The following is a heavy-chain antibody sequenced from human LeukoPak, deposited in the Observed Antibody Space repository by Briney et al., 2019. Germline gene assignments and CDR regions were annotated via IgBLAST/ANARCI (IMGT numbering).Heavy chain of an antibody. CDR1: GYTFTSYY. CDR2: INPSGGST. CDR3: AGAVAGTNAFDI. V-gene: IGHV1-46*01. D-gene: IGHD6-19*01. Sequence: ASVKVSCKASGYTFTSYYMHWVRQAPGQGLEWMGIINPSGGSTSYAQRFQGRVTMTRDTSTSTVYMELSSLRSEDTAVYYCAGAVAGTNAFDIWGQGTMVTVSS. J-gene: IGHJ3*02.